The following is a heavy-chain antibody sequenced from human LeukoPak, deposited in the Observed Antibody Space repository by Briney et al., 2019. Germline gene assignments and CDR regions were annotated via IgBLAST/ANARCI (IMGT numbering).Heavy chain of an antibody. CDR1: GFTFSNYG. D-gene: IGHD5-12*01. V-gene: IGHV3-23*01. CDR2: ITGSGGNT. Sequence: GGSLRLSCAASGFTFSNYGMNWVRQAPGKGLEWVSGITGSGGNTYYADSVKGRFTISRDNSKNTLYLQMNSLRAEDTAVYYCARDPSHGIYSGYDLDYWGQGTLVTVSS. J-gene: IGHJ4*02. CDR3: ARDPSHGIYSGYDLDY.